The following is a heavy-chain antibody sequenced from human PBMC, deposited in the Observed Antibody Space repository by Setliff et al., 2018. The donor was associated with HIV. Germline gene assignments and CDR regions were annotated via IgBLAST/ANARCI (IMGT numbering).Heavy chain of an antibody. CDR3: ARRYGDNKIGDWFFDL. CDR2: IYYSGTT. V-gene: IGHV4-31*11. CDR1: GGSISSGGYY. J-gene: IGHJ2*01. D-gene: IGHD4-17*01. Sequence: PSETLSLTCAVSGGSISSGGYYWNWIRQHPGKGLEWIGYIYYSGTTYYNPSLKSRVTISVDKSKNQFSLKLNSVTAADTAVYYCARRYGDNKIGDWFFDLWGRGTLVTVSS.